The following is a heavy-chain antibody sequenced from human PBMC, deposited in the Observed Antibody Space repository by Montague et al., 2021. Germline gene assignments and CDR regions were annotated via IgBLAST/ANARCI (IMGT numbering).Heavy chain of an antibody. CDR3: MGGSGFEQGDF. CDR2: MNPRGAI. D-gene: IGHD3-16*01. CDR1: GASFKTYY. Sequence: SETLSLTCAVYGASFKTYYWSWIRQPPGKGLEWIGEMNPRGAINYNPSLTSRVTISVDIPKKQFSLNLRSMTAADTAMYYCMGGSGFEQGDFWGQGTQVIVSS. J-gene: IGHJ4*02. V-gene: IGHV4-34*01.